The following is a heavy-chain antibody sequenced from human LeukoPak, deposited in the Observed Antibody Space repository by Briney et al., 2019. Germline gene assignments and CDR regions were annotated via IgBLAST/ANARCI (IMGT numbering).Heavy chain of an antibody. D-gene: IGHD1-26*01. CDR3: ARGLGATWDDAFDI. J-gene: IGHJ3*02. Sequence: GASVKVSCKASGYTFTSYDINWVRQATGQGLEWMGWMNPNSGNTGYAQKFQGRVTMTRNTSISTAYMELSSLRSEDTAVYYCARGLGATWDDAFDIWGQGTMVTVSS. CDR1: GYTFTSYD. V-gene: IGHV1-8*01. CDR2: MNPNSGNT.